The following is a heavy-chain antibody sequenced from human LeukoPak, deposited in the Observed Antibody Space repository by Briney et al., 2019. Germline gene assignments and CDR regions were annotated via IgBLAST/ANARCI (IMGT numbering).Heavy chain of an antibody. CDR3: AKDVHDYINY. CDR2: IRYDGNNK. Sequence: GGSLRLSCAASGFTFSSYGIHWVRQAPGKGLEWVAFIRYDGNNKYYADSVKGRFTISRDKSKNTLYLQMNSLRTEDTAVYYRAKDVHDYINYWGQGTLVTVSS. CDR1: GFTFSSYG. V-gene: IGHV3-30*02. J-gene: IGHJ4*02. D-gene: IGHD3-16*01.